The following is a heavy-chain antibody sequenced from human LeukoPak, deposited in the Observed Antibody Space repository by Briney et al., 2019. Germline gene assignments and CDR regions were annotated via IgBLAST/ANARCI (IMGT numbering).Heavy chain of an antibody. D-gene: IGHD3-3*01. J-gene: IGHJ6*03. CDR3: ARSTYDFWRGYRTPYYYYYMDV. Sequence: GGSLRLSCAASGFTFSSYSMNWVRQAPGKGLEWVSSISSSSSYIYYADSVKGRFTISRDNAKNSLYLQMNSLRAEDTAVYYCARSTYDFWRGYRTPYYYYYMDVWGKGTTVTVSS. CDR1: GFTFSSYS. CDR2: ISSSSSYI. V-gene: IGHV3-21*01.